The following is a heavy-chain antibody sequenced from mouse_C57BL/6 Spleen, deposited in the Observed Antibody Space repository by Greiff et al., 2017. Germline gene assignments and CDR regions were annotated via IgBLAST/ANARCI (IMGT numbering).Heavy chain of an antibody. V-gene: IGHV5-17*01. Sequence: EVMLVQSGAGLVKPGGSLKLSCAASGFTFSDYGMHWVRQAPEKGLEWVGYISSGSSTIYYADTVKGQFTISRDNATNTLYLQITRLRSEDTAVYYCARENDPSYYAMDYWGQGTSVTVSS. J-gene: IGHJ4*01. CDR3: ARENDPSYYAMDY. CDR2: ISSGSSTI. CDR1: GFTFSDYG. D-gene: IGHD2-10*02.